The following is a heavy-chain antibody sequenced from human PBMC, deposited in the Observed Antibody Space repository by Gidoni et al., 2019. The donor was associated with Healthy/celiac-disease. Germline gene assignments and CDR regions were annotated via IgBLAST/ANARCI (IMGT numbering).Heavy chain of an antibody. CDR2: INPSGGST. J-gene: IGHJ4*02. CDR3: ASGSGSYLPIDY. D-gene: IGHD1-26*01. CDR1: GYPFTSYY. Sequence: QVQLVQSGAEVKKPGASVKVSCKASGYPFTSYYMHWVRQAPGQGLEWMGIINPSGGSTSYAQKFQGRVTMTRDTSTSTVYMELSSLRSEDTAVYYCASGSGSYLPIDYWGQGTLVTVSS. V-gene: IGHV1-46*01.